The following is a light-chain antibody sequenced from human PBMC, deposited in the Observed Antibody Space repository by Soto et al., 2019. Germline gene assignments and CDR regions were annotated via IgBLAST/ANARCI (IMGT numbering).Light chain of an antibody. CDR2: GEN. CDR3: QSYDSSRSPPYV. J-gene: IGLJ1*01. Sequence: QSVLTQPPSASGTPGQRVTISCSGSSSNIGANSVYWYQQLPGSAPRLLIYGENQRPSGVPDRLSGSKSGTSASLAITGLQAEDEADYYCQSYDSSRSPPYVFGTGTKGTVL. V-gene: IGLV1-47*01. CDR1: SSNIGANS.